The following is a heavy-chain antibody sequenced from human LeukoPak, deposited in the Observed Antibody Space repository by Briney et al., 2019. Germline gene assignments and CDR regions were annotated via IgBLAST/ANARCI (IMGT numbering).Heavy chain of an antibody. D-gene: IGHD6-6*01. CDR2: INHSGST. CDR3: ARGSRRGSSSRFDP. CDR1: GGSFSGYY. V-gene: IGHV4-34*01. J-gene: IGHJ5*02. Sequence: SETLSLTCAVSGGSFSGYYWSWIRQPPGKGLEWIGEINHSGSTNYNPSLKSRVTISVDTSKNQFSLKLSSVTAGDTAVYYCARGSRRGSSSRFDPWGQGTMVTVSS.